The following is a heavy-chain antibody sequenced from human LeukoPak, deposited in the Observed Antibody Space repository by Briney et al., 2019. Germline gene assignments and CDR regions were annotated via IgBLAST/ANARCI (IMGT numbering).Heavy chain of an antibody. CDR2: INPNSGGT. CDR3: ARGSARVILWS. Sequence: SVKLSCKASVYTFTGYYMHWVRQAPGQGLEWMGWINPNSGGTNYAKKFQGRVTMTRDTSISTAYMELSRLRSDDAAVYSCARGSARVILWSWGQGTLVTVSS. CDR1: VYTFTGYY. D-gene: IGHD2-21*01. V-gene: IGHV1-2*02. J-gene: IGHJ4*02.